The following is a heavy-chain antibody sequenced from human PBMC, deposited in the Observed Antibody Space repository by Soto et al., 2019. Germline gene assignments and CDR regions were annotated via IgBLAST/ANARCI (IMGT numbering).Heavy chain of an antibody. J-gene: IGHJ4*02. CDR3: AKAKGRIQLWEYYFDY. CDR1: GFTFSSYA. CDR2: ISGSGGST. V-gene: IGHV3-23*01. D-gene: IGHD5-18*01. Sequence: GGSLRLSCAASGFTFSSYAMSWVRQAPGKGLEWVSAISGSGGSTYYADSVKGRFTISRDNSKNTLYLQMNSLRAEDTAVYYCAKAKGRIQLWEYYFDYWGQGTLVTVSS.